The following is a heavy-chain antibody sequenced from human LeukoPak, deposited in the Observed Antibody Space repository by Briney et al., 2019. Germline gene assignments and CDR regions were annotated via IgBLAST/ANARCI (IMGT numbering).Heavy chain of an antibody. J-gene: IGHJ4*02. CDR2: IKEDGVEK. CDR3: VRRAWLEY. CDR1: GFTLSSYS. Sequence: PGGSLRLSCAASGFTLSSYSMSWVRQAPGKGLEWVANIKEDGVEKNYVNSVEGRFTVSRDNGKNSLFLEMNSLRAEDTALYYCVRRAWLEYWGQGTPVTVSS. V-gene: IGHV3-7*04.